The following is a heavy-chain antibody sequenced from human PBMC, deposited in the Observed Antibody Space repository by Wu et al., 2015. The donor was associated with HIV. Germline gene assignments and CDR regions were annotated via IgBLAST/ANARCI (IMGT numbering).Heavy chain of an antibody. CDR1: GDIFSKYA. CDR2: VDPTVWNN. Sequence: QVQLVQSGAEVKKPGSSVKVSCKASGDIFSKYAINWVRQAPGQGLEWMGGVDPTVWNNKLRTEVPRARVTITSDVYTSTAYMEMSSLRSEDTAIYYCARELEDPAIMVRAGFDPWGRGTRRHRLL. D-gene: IGHD3-10*01. CDR3: ARELEDPAIMVRAGFDP. V-gene: IGHV1-69*05. J-gene: IGHJ5*01.